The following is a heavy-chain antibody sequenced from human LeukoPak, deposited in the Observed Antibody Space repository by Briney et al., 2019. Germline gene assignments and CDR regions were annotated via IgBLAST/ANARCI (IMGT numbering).Heavy chain of an antibody. J-gene: IGHJ3*02. CDR1: GFTFSSYA. CDR2: ISYDGSNK. Sequence: GGSLRLSCAASGFTFSSYAMHWVRQAPGKGLEWVAVISYDGSNKYYADSVKGRFTISRDNAKNSLYLQMNSLRAEDTAVYYCARDRPDAFDIWGQGTMVTVSS. V-gene: IGHV3-30-3*01. CDR3: ARDRPDAFDI.